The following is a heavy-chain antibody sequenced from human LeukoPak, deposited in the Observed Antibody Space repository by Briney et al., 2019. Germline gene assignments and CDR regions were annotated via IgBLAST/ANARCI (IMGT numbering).Heavy chain of an antibody. V-gene: IGHV4-39*01. CDR2: IYYSGRT. CDR3: ARRRYYDGSGYLE. J-gene: IGHJ1*01. D-gene: IGHD3-22*01. Sequence: PSETLSPTCSVSGDSVSRSDSYWDWIRQPPGKGLEWIGTIYYSGRTCYSPSLKSRVTMSVDPSNNQFSLTLRPVTAADTAVYYCARRRYYDGSGYLEWGQGTLLSVSS. CDR1: GDSVSRSDSY.